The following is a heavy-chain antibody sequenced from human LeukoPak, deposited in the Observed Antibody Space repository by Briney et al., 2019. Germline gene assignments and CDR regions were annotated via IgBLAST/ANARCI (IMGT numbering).Heavy chain of an antibody. CDR3: ARDYYDSSGYYYFDY. CDR1: GFSFSNYW. V-gene: IGHV3-7*01. D-gene: IGHD3-22*01. Sequence: GGSLRLSCVGSGFSFSNYWMSWVRQAPGKGLEWVANVKQDGSEQYYVDSVKGRFTISRDNAKNSLYPQMNSLRAEDTAVYYCARDYYDSSGYYYFDYWGQGTLVTVSS. CDR2: VKQDGSEQ. J-gene: IGHJ4*02.